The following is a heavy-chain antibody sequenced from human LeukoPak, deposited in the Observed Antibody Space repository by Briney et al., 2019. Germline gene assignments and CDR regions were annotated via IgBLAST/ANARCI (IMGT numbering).Heavy chain of an antibody. Sequence: PSETLSLTCTVSGGSMRTYYWSWIRQPPGKGLEWVGCIYYTGGTNYNPSLKSRITISVDTSKSQFSLRLSSVTAADTATYFCSRESGPFCPFGYWGQGTLVIVSS. CDR1: GGSMRTYY. CDR2: IYYTGGT. J-gene: IGHJ4*02. V-gene: IGHV4-59*01. D-gene: IGHD1-26*01. CDR3: SRESGPFCPFGY.